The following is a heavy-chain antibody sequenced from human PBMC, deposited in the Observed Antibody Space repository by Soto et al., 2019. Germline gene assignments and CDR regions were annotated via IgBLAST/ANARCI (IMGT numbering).Heavy chain of an antibody. D-gene: IGHD3-16*01. CDR1: GFSFSTYL. Sequence: GGSLRLSCASSGFSFSTYLMSWVRQAPGKGLEWVANIKQGGNEKFYVDSVKGRFTISRDNDKKSLYLQMDSLRVEDTAVYYCVGALTYEVPYYYYGMDVWGQGTTVTVSS. V-gene: IGHV3-7*01. CDR3: VGALTYEVPYYYYGMDV. J-gene: IGHJ6*02. CDR2: IKQGGNEK.